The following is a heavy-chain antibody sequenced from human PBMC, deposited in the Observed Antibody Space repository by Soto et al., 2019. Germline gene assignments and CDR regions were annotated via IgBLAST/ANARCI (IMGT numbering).Heavy chain of an antibody. CDR1: GFPFGGSA. D-gene: IGHD2-15*01. J-gene: IGHJ3*02. Sequence: PGGPLSLSWPASGFPFGGSAMPWVRQASGKGREGVGRIRSKANSYATAYAASVKGRFTISRDDSKNTAYLQMNSLKTEDTAVYYCSTIPGYCSGGSCPGVAFDIWGQGTMVTVSS. CDR3: STIPGYCSGGSCPGVAFDI. V-gene: IGHV3-73*01. CDR2: IRSKANSYAT.